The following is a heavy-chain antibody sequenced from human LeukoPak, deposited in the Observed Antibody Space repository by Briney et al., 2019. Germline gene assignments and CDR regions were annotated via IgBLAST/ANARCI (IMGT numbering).Heavy chain of an antibody. V-gene: IGHV1-2*02. CDR1: GYTFTGYY. CDR3: ATARPRPYCSGGSCYSFDY. J-gene: IGHJ4*02. CDR2: INPNSGGT. D-gene: IGHD2-15*01. Sequence: ASVKVSCKASGYTFTGYYMHWVRQAPGQGLEWMGWINPNSGGTNYAQKFQGRVTMTRDTSISTAYMELRRLRSDDTAVYYCATARPRPYCSGGSCYSFDYWGQGTLVTVSS.